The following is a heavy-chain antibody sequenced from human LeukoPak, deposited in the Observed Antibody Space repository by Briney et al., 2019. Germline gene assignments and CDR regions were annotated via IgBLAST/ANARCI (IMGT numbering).Heavy chain of an antibody. D-gene: IGHD5-24*01. CDR2: INPNSGGT. J-gene: IGHJ3*02. Sequence: ASVKVSCKASGYTFTGYYMHWVRQAPGQGLEWMGWINPNSGGTNYAQKFQGRVTVTRDTSITTAYMELSSLRSDDTAVYYCARDNSDDFDIWGQGTMVTVSS. CDR3: ARDNSDDFDI. V-gene: IGHV1-2*02. CDR1: GYTFTGYY.